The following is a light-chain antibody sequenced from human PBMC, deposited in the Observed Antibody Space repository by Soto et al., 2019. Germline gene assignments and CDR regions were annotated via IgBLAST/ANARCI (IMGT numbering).Light chain of an antibody. J-gene: IGLJ1*01. CDR3: SSYAGSDNPYV. V-gene: IGLV2-8*01. CDR2: EVT. CDR1: SGDIGSYNR. Sequence: QSVLTQPASVSGSPGQSITISCTGTSGDIGSYNRVSWYQQHPGKAPKLIIYEVTKRPLGVPDRFSGSKSGNTASLTVSGLQAEDEADYYCSSYAGSDNPYVFGTGTKVTVL.